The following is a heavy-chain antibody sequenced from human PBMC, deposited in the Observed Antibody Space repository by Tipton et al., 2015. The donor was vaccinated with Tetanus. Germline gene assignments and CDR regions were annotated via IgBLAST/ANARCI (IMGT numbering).Heavy chain of an antibody. D-gene: IGHD6-19*01. CDR3: ARYYTVTDTGYYFDN. Sequence: TLSLTCSVSGGSISSGGYYWTWIRQHPGKGLEWIGYIYYSGSTYYNPSLQSRVTISVDTSKNQFSLKVSSVTAADTAIYYCARYYTVTDTGYYFDNWGQGALVTVSS. CDR2: IYYSGST. J-gene: IGHJ4*02. CDR1: GGSISSGGYY. V-gene: IGHV4-31*03.